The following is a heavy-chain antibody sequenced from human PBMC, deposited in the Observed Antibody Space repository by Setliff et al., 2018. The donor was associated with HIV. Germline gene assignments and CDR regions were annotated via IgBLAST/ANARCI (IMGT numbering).Heavy chain of an antibody. CDR3: AKDGTYGDYTGSFDI. CDR1: GFTFDDYA. J-gene: IGHJ3*02. V-gene: IGHV3-9*01. Sequence: GGSLRLSCAASGFTFDDYAMHWVRQAPGKGLEWVSGISWNRGNIGYADSVKGRFTISRDNAKNSLYLHMNSLRAEDTALYYCAKDGTYGDYTGSFDIWGQGTMVTVSS. D-gene: IGHD4-17*01. CDR2: ISWNRGNI.